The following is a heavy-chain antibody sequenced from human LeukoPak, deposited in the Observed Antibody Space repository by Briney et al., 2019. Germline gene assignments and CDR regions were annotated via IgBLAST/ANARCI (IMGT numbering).Heavy chain of an antibody. CDR3: ARRLGRKFGERFYYYHYMDV. CDR1: GFTFSSYS. Sequence: GSLRLSCAASGFTFSSYSMNWVRQPPGKGLEWIGEINHSGSTKYNSSLKSRVTISVDTSKNQFSLKLSSVTAADTAVYYCARRLGRKFGERFYYYHYMDVWGKGTTVTISS. V-gene: IGHV4-34*01. CDR2: INHSGST. D-gene: IGHD3-10*01. J-gene: IGHJ6*03.